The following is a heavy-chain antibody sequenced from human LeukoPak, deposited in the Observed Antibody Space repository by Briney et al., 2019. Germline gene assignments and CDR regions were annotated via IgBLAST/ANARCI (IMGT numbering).Heavy chain of an antibody. CDR2: ISGGST. V-gene: IGHV3-38-3*01. Sequence: GGSLRLSCAASGFTVSSNEMSWVRQAPGKGLEWVSSISGGSTYYADSRKGRFTISRDNSKNTLHLQMNSLRAEDTAVYYCKKDLRGIAVAGSGNYWGQGTLVTVSS. D-gene: IGHD6-19*01. CDR1: GFTVSSNE. J-gene: IGHJ4*02. CDR3: KKDLRGIAVAGSGNY.